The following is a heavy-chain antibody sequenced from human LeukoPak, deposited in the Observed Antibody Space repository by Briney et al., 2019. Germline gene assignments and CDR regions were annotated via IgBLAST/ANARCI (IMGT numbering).Heavy chain of an antibody. CDR1: GFTFSSYA. J-gene: IGHJ3*02. Sequence: GGSLRLSCAASGFTFSSYAMSWVRQAPGKGLEWVSAISGSGTNTYYADSVKGRFTISRDNSKNTLYLQMNSLRAEDTAVYYCAKTSAAVVTPSDDAFDIWGQGTMVTVSS. CDR2: ISGSGTNT. V-gene: IGHV3-23*01. D-gene: IGHD4-23*01. CDR3: AKTSAAVVTPSDDAFDI.